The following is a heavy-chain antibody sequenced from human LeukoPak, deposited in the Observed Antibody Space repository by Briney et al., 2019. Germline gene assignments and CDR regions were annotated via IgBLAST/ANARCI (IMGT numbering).Heavy chain of an antibody. CDR3: ARRVQVWSSPYYFDY. D-gene: IGHD1-1*01. V-gene: IGHV4-34*01. J-gene: IGHJ4*02. Sequence: PGGSLRLSCAASGFTFSDYTLNWVRQPPGKGLEWIGHIYYSGSTYYNPSLKSRVTIYVDTSKNHFSLNLSSVTAADTAVYYCARRVQVWSSPYYFDYWGQGTLVTVCS. CDR2: IYYSGST. CDR1: GFTFSDYT.